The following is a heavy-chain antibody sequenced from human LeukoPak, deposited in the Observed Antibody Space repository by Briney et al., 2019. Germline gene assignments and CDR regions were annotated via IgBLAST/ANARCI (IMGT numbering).Heavy chain of an antibody. CDR1: GGSFSGYY. V-gene: IGHV4-34*01. D-gene: IGHD3-10*01. Sequence: SETLSLTCAVYGGSFSGYYWSWIRQPPGKGLEWIGEINHSGSTNYNPSLKSRVTISVDTSKNQFSLKLSSVTAADTAVYYCARGPVGSGNNGYWGQGTLVTVSS. J-gene: IGHJ4*02. CDR2: INHSGST. CDR3: ARGPVGSGNNGY.